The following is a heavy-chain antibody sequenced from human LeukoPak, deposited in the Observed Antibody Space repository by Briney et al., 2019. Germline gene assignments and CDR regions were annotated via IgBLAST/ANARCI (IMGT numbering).Heavy chain of an antibody. J-gene: IGHJ3*02. CDR3: ARGYYYDSSGYYGNGAFDI. D-gene: IGHD3-22*01. Sequence: ASVKASCKASGYTFTGYYMHWVRQAPGQGLEWMGWINTNSGGTNYAQKFQGRVTMTRDTSISTAYMELSRLRCDDTAVHYCARGYYYDSSGYYGNGAFDIWGQGTMVTVSS. CDR1: GYTFTGYY. CDR2: INTNSGGT. V-gene: IGHV1-2*02.